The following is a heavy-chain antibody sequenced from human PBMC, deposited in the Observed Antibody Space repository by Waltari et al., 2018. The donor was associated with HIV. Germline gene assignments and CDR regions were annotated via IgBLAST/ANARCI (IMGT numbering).Heavy chain of an antibody. Sequence: QVHLQQSGGGVVRPGGSLRLSCDASGFTFSIFDMQWVRQAPGKGLEWVAFISYNGHNVQYSQSVKGRFTISRDNSKNTLNLQMNSLTEEDTAVYYCAKDLSNSWRGSNNYGLDVWGQGTTVTVSS. V-gene: IGHV3-30*02. J-gene: IGHJ6*02. CDR1: GFTFSIFD. D-gene: IGHD3-3*01. CDR3: AKDLSNSWRGSNNYGLDV. CDR2: ISYNGHNV.